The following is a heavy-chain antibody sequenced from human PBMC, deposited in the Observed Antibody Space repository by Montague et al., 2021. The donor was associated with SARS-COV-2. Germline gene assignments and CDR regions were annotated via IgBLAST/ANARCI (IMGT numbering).Heavy chain of an antibody. CDR3: ARESLHLTGYYNDYFDY. V-gene: IGHV4-61*02. CDR1: GGSISSGSYY. J-gene: IGHJ4*02. D-gene: IGHD3-9*01. CDR2: IYTSGSN. Sequence: TLSLTCTVSGGSISSGSYYWNWIRQPAGKGLEWIGRIYTSGSNNYNPSLKSRVTISVDTSKNQFSLKLSSVTAADTAVYYCARESLHLTGYYNDYFDYWGQGTLVTVSS.